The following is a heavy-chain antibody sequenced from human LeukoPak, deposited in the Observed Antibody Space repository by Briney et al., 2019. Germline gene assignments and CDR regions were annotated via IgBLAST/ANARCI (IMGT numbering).Heavy chain of an antibody. CDR2: IYYSGST. Sequence: PSETLSLTCTVSGDPISSSSYYWGWIRQPPGKGLEWIGSIYYSGSTYYNPSLKSRLTISVDTSKKQFSLKVRSVTAADTAVYYCARQELLWFGELMGGFDPWGQGTLVTVSS. J-gene: IGHJ5*02. D-gene: IGHD3-10*01. CDR3: ARQELLWFGELMGGFDP. CDR1: GDPISSSSYY. V-gene: IGHV4-39*01.